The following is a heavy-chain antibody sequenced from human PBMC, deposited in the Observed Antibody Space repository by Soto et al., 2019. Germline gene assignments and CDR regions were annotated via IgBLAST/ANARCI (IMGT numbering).Heavy chain of an antibody. CDR2: FDPEDGET. D-gene: IGHD2-8*01. V-gene: IGHV1-24*01. CDR1: GYTLTELS. Sequence: ASVKVSCKVSGYTLTELSMHWVRQAPGKGLEWMGGFDPEDGETIYAQKFQGRVTMTEDTSTDTAYMELSSLRSEDTAVYYCATGNIGYCTNGVCYTSWFDPWGQGTLVTVSS. J-gene: IGHJ5*02. CDR3: ATGNIGYCTNGVCYTSWFDP.